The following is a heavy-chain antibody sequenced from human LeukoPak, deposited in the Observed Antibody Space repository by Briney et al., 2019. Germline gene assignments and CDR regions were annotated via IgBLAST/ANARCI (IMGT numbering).Heavy chain of an antibody. CDR3: SRGPVPGLFYDYFDY. D-gene: IGHD2/OR15-2a*01. CDR2: ISYDGSNK. Sequence: GGSLRLSCAASGFTFSSYAMHWVRQAPGKGLEWVAVISYDGSNKYYADSVKGRFTISKDNSKNTLYLQMNSLRAEDTAVYYCSRGPVPGLFYDYFDYWGQGTLVTVSS. V-gene: IGHV3-30*14. J-gene: IGHJ4*02. CDR1: GFTFSSYA.